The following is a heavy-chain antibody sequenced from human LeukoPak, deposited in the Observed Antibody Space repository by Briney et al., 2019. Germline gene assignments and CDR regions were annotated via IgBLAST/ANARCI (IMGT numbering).Heavy chain of an antibody. CDR3: ARASWVPNWFDP. CDR2: IYTSGST. J-gene: IGHJ5*02. V-gene: IGHV4-4*07. CDR1: GGSISSYY. Sequence: SETLSLTCTVSGGSISSYYWSWIRQPAGKGLEWIGRIYTSGSTNYNPSLKSRVTISVDTSRNQFPLKLSSVTAAGTAVYYCARASWVPNWFDPWGQGTLVTVSS. D-gene: IGHD3-16*01.